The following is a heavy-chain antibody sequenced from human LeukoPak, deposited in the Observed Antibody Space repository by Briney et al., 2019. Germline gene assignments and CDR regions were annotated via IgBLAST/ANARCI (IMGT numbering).Heavy chain of an antibody. D-gene: IGHD6-6*01. V-gene: IGHV3-23*01. CDR3: AKARQESIAGGGDAFDI. CDR2: FSGSSRNT. Sequence: GGSLRLSCAASGFTFSTYAMSWVRQAPGKGLEWVSGFSGSSRNTYYADSVKGRFTISRDDSKNTLYLQMNSLRAEDTAVYYCAKARQESIAGGGDAFDIWGQGTMVTVSS. J-gene: IGHJ3*02. CDR1: GFTFSTYA.